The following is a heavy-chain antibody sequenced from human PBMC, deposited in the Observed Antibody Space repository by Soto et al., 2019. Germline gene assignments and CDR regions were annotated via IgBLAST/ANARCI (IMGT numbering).Heavy chain of an antibody. Sequence: QVQLVESGGGVVQPGRSLRLSCAASGFTFSTYSMHWVRQVPGKGLEWVTLISYDGRNKYYTDSVKGRFTISRDNSKSTLYLQVNSLTIEDTAVYYCARGYPYYYGSGSMFYSDYWGQGTLVTVSS. V-gene: IGHV3-30-3*01. CDR2: ISYDGRNK. CDR1: GFTFSTYS. J-gene: IGHJ4*02. CDR3: ARGYPYYYGSGSMFYSDY. D-gene: IGHD3-10*01.